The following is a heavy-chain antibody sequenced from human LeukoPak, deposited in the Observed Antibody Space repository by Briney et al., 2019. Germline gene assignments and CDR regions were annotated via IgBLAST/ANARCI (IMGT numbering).Heavy chain of an antibody. J-gene: IGHJ4*02. CDR1: GFTFSRYG. V-gene: IGHV3-23*01. CDR3: ARTQCISTRCSHYFDS. CDR2: VSTSGGST. D-gene: IGHD2-2*01. Sequence: GGSLRLSCAGSGFTFSRYGMGWVRQAPGKGLEWVSGVSTSGGSTYYADSVKGRLTISRDNSKNSLYLQMASLRAEDTAVYYCARTQCISTRCSHYFDSWGQGTLVTVSS.